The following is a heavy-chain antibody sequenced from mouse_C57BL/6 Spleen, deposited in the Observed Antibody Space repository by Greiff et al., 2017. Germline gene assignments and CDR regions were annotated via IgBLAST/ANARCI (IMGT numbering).Heavy chain of an antibody. CDR2: IDPSDSYT. CDR3: ARGQYFDY. Sequence: QVQLQQSGAELVMPGASVKLSCKASGYTFTSYWMHWVKQRPGQGLEWIGEIDPSDSYTKYNQKFKSKSTLTVDKSSSTAYMQLSSLTSEDSAVYYCARGQYFDYWGQGTTLTVSS. J-gene: IGHJ2*01. CDR1: GYTFTSYW. D-gene: IGHD6-1*01. V-gene: IGHV1-69*01.